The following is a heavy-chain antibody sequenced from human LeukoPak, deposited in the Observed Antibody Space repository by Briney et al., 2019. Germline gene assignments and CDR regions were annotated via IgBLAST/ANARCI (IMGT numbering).Heavy chain of an antibody. CDR2: IKQDGSEK. Sequence: GGSLRLSCAASGFTFSTYRMSWVRQSPGQGLEWLANIKQDGSEKPYVDSVKGRFTISRDNAKNSLYLQMSSLRAEDTAVYYCTRVEETATTAAIIRKYSYYYYYMDVWGKGNTVTVSS. V-gene: IGHV3-7*01. CDR1: GFTFSTYR. J-gene: IGHJ6*03. CDR3: TRVEETATTAAIIRKYSYYYYYMDV. D-gene: IGHD4-11*01.